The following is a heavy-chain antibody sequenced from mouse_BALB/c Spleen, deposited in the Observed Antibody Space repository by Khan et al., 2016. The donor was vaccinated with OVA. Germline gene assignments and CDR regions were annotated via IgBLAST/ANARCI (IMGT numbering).Heavy chain of an antibody. J-gene: IGHJ3*01. D-gene: IGHD3-2*02. V-gene: IGHV1-54*01. Sequence: QVQLKQSGAELVRPGTSVKVSCKASGYAFTDYLIEWLKQRPGQGLEWIGVINPGSGGANYNEKFKDKATLTADKSSNTAYMQLTSLTSDDSAGYVCSRSGYGFGAYWGPGTLVTVSA. CDR2: INPGSGGA. CDR1: GYAFTDYL. CDR3: SRSGYGFGAY.